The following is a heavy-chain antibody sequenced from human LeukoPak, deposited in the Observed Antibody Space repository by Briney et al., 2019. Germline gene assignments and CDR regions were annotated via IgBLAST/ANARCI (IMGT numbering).Heavy chain of an antibody. CDR3: ARLKYGSGSYYYLDY. CDR1: GGSISSYY. D-gene: IGHD3-10*01. J-gene: IGHJ4*02. V-gene: IGHV4-59*08. CDR2: IYYSGST. Sequence: SETLSLTCTVSGGSISSYYWSWIRQPPGKGLEWIGYIYYSGSTDYNPSFKSRVTISVDRSKNQFSLKLSSVTAADTAVYYCARLKYGSGSYYYLDYWGQETLVTVSS.